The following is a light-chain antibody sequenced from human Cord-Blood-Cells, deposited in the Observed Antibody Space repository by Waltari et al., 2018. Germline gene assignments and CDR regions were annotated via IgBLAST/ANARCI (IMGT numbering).Light chain of an antibody. CDR2: AAS. CDR3: QQLNSYPLT. V-gene: IGKV1-9*01. CDR1: QGISSY. J-gene: IGKJ4*01. Sequence: DIQLTQSPSFLSASVGARVTITCRASQGISSYLAWYQQKPGTAPKLLIYAASTLQSGVPSRFSGSGSGTEFTLTISSLQPEDFATYYCQQLNSYPLTFGGGTKVEIK.